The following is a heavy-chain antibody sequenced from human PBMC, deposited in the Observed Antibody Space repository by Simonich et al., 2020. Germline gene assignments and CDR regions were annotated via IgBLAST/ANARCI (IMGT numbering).Heavy chain of an antibody. CDR1: GFTFSSYS. CDR3: ARKRFLEWFFDY. V-gene: IGHV3-21*01. D-gene: IGHD3-3*01. Sequence: EVQLVESGGGLVKPGGSLRLSCAASGFTFSSYSMNWVRQAPGKGLGWCSSISCSSSYIYYADSVKGRFTISRDNAKTSLYLQMNSLRAEDTAVYYCARKRFLEWFFDYWGQGTLVTVSS. J-gene: IGHJ4*02. CDR2: ISCSSSYI.